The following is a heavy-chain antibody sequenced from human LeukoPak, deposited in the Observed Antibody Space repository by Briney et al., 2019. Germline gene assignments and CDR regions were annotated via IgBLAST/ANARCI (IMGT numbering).Heavy chain of an antibody. V-gene: IGHV4-31*03. J-gene: IGHJ4*02. Sequence: ASETLSLTCTVSGGSISRGGYYWSWIRQHPGKGLEWIGYIYYSGSTYYNPSLKSRVTISVDTSKNQFSLKLSSVTAADTAVYYCARGGHNDYGDYRAWAYWGQGTLVTVSS. CDR3: ARGGHNDYGDYRAWAY. CDR2: IYYSGST. D-gene: IGHD4-17*01. CDR1: GGSISRGGYY.